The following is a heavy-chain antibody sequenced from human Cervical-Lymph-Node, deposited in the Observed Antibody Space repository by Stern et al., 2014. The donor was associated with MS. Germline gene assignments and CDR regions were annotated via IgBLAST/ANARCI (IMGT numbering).Heavy chain of an antibody. V-gene: IGHV4-31*03. CDR1: GGSINSGGYY. Sequence: VQLVESGPGLVKPSQTLPLTCTVSGGSINSGGYYWSWIRQYPGKGLEWIGYIYYTGSAYYDPSLKSRLSMSIDTSKNQFSINLNSVTAADTAVYYCARGARYSDSSGYYFYFDYWGQGTLVTVSS. CDR3: ARGARYSDSSGYYFYFDY. D-gene: IGHD3-22*01. J-gene: IGHJ4*02. CDR2: IYYTGSA.